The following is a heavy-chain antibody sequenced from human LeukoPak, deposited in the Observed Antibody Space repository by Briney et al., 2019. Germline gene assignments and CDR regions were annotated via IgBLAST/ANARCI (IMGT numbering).Heavy chain of an antibody. J-gene: IGHJ4*02. D-gene: IGHD5-24*01. CDR2: ISSSSSYI. CDR1: GFTFSSYS. CDR3: ARGRRDGYNFGY. Sequence: GGSLRLSCAASGFTFSSYSMTWVRQAPGKGLEWVSSISSSSSYIYYADSVKGRFTISRDNAKNSLYLQMNSLRAEDTAVYYCARGRRDGYNFGYWGQGTLVTVSS. V-gene: IGHV3-21*01.